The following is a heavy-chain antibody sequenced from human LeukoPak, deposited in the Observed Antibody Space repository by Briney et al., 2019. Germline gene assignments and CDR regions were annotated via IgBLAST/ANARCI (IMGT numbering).Heavy chain of an antibody. D-gene: IGHD6-19*01. V-gene: IGHV4-38-2*02. J-gene: IGHJ5*02. CDR2: IYNSGST. CDR3: ARQVIAVAEDWFDP. Sequence: SETLSLTCTVSGYSISSGYYWGWIRQAPGKGLEWIGSIYNSGSTYYNPSLKSRVTTSVDTSKNQFSQKLSSVTAADTAVYYCARQVIAVAEDWFDPWGQGTLVTVSS. CDR1: GYSISSGYY.